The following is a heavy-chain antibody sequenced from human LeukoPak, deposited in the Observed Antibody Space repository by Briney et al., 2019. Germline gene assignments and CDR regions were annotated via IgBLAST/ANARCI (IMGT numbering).Heavy chain of an antibody. CDR2: ISYDGSKK. J-gene: IGHJ4*02. D-gene: IGHD5-18*01. Sequence: GGSLRLSCAASGFTFSNYAMNWVRQAPGKGLEWVAVISYDGSKKYYADSVKGRFTISRDNSKNTLYLQMNSLRAEDTAVYYCARTVDTVMVTFDYWGQGTRVSVSS. CDR3: ARTVDTVMVTFDY. CDR1: GFTFSNYA. V-gene: IGHV3-30-3*01.